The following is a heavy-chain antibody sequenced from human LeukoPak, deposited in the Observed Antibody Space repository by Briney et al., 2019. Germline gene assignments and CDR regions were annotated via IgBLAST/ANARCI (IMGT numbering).Heavy chain of an antibody. CDR3: ARETPYSNTWTDFDF. J-gene: IGHJ4*02. D-gene: IGHD6-13*01. Sequence: PGGSLRLSCAASGFTFSSYDMHWVRQATGKGLEWVSAIGTAGDTYYPGSVKGRFTISRDNAKNSLYLQMNSLRAEDTAVYYCARETPYSNTWTDFDFWGQGTLVTVSS. CDR2: IGTAGDT. CDR1: GFTFSSYD. V-gene: IGHV3-13*01.